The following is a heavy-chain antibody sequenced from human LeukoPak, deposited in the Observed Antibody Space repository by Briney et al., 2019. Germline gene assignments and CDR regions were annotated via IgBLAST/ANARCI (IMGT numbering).Heavy chain of an antibody. V-gene: IGHV5-51*01. CDR1: GYSFTSYW. Sequence: LGESPKISCKGSGYSFTSYWIGWVRQMPGKGLEWMGIIYPGDSDTRYSPSFQGQVTISADKSISTAYLQWSSLKASDTAMYYCARQTRIAARFPPGVPNNWFDPWGQGTLVTVSS. J-gene: IGHJ5*02. CDR2: IYPGDSDT. CDR3: ARQTRIAARFPPGVPNNWFDP. D-gene: IGHD6-6*01.